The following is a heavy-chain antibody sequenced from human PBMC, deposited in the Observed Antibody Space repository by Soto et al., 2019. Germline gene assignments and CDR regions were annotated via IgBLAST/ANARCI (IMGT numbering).Heavy chain of an antibody. J-gene: IGHJ6*02. CDR2: ISSDGTTT. CDR1: GFTFSSYW. D-gene: IGHD6-13*01. Sequence: GRSLRLSCAASGFTFSSYWMHSVRQAPGQGLVWVSRISSDGTTTTYADSVKGRFTISRDNAKSKLYLQMSSLRAEDTAVYYCARVPGSNWYFFDHWGQGITVTFSS. CDR3: ARVPGSNWYFFDH. V-gene: IGHV3-74*01.